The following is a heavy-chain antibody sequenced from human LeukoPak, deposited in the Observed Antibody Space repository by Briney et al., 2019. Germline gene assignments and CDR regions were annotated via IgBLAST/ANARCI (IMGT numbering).Heavy chain of an antibody. D-gene: IGHD2/OR15-2a*01. Sequence: GGSLRLSCAASGSTFSSHTMNWVRQAPGKGLEWISYISNTGSVIYYADSVKGRFTISRDNAKNSLYLQMNSLRAEDTAVYYCTKDHFQGGAPSAFDLWGPGTMVTVSS. CDR1: GSTFSSHT. CDR3: TKDHFQGGAPSAFDL. V-gene: IGHV3-48*04. CDR2: ISNTGSVI. J-gene: IGHJ3*01.